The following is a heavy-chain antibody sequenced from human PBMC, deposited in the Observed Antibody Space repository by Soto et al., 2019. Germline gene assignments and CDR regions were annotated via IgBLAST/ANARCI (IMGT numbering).Heavy chain of an antibody. CDR1: GFTFSNYG. J-gene: IGHJ4*02. CDR2: IWYDGSNK. Sequence: QVQLVESGGGVVQPGRSLRLSCAASGFTFSNYGMHWVRQAQGKGLEWVAVIWYDGSNKYYADSVKGRFTISRDNSKNTLYLQMDSLRAEVTAVYYCAAGGYQLKKPRFDYWGQCTLVTVSS. D-gene: IGHD2-2*01. V-gene: IGHV3-33*01. CDR3: AAGGYQLKKPRFDY.